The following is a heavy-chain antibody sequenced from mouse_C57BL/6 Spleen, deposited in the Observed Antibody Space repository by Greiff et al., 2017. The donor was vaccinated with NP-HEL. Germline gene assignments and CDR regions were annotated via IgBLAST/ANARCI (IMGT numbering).Heavy chain of an antibody. CDR3: TRGGSGYLFAY. D-gene: IGHD3-2*02. CDR1: GFTFSSYA. Sequence: DVQLQESGEGLVKPGGSLKLSCAASGFTFSSYAMSWVRQTPEKRLEWVAYISSGGDYIYYADTVKGRFTISRDNARNTLYLQMSSLKSEDTAMYYCTRGGSGYLFAYWGQGTLVTVSA. CDR2: ISSGGDYI. V-gene: IGHV5-9-1*02. J-gene: IGHJ3*01.